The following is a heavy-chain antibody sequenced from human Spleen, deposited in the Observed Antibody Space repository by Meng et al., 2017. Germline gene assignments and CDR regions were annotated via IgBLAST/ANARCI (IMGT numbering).Heavy chain of an antibody. J-gene: IGHJ4*02. CDR2: INPDGSST. CDR1: GFTFSNYG. D-gene: IGHD5-12*01. Sequence: EVQLLESGGGLVQPGGSLRLTCSASGFTFSNYGMTWVRQAPGKGLEWVSRINPDGSSTSYADSVKGRFTISRDNAKNTLYLQMTSLRAEDTAVYYCSKDYTGSDDYWGQGTLVTVSS. V-gene: IGHV3-74*01. CDR3: SKDYTGSDDY.